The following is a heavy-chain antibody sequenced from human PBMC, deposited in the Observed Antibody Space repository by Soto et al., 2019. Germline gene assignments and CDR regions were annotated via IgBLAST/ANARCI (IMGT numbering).Heavy chain of an antibody. Sequence: EVQLLESGGGLVQPGGSLRLSCAASGFTFSSYAMNWVRQAPGKGLEWVSGISGSGGITYYADSVKGHFTISRDNSRNTLSLQMSNLRVEDTAVYYCASQLSAAPAAKGRWGQGTLVTVSS. CDR3: ASQLSAAPAAKGR. CDR1: GFTFSSYA. V-gene: IGHV3-23*01. CDR2: ISGSGGIT. D-gene: IGHD6-13*01. J-gene: IGHJ4*02.